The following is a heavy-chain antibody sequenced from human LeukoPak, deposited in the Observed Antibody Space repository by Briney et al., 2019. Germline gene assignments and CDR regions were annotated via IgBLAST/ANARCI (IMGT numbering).Heavy chain of an antibody. Sequence: GGSLRLSCAASGFTFSSYTIHWVRQAPGKGLEWVALISSDGSNKFYANSVKGRFTISRDNSKKTVYLQMNSLRGEDTAVYSCARGATNDFWSGYGWFDAWGQGTLVTVSS. D-gene: IGHD3-3*01. CDR3: ARGATNDFWSGYGWFDA. CDR1: GFTFSSYT. V-gene: IGHV3-30*04. CDR2: ISSDGSNK. J-gene: IGHJ5*02.